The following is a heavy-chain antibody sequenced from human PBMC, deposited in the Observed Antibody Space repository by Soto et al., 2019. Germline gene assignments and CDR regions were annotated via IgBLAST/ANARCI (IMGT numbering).Heavy chain of an antibody. V-gene: IGHV4-34*03. J-gene: IGHJ4*01. CDR3: GRDAKPDSSGIDY. D-gene: IGHD3-22*01. CDR2: INHSGST. CDR1: GGSFSGYY. Sequence: SDTLSLTCAVYGGSFSGYYWSWIRQPPGKGLEWIGEINHSGSTNYNPSLKSRVTISVDTSKNQFSLRLSSVTAADTAVYYFGRDAKPDSSGIDYWGHRTLLTLSS.